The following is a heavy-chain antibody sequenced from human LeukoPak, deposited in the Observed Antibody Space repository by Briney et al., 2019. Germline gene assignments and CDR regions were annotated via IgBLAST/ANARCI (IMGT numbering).Heavy chain of an antibody. CDR3: ARDQGTAIAPYYFDY. CDR1: GFIFSSYE. Sequence: GGSLRLSRAVSGFIFSSYEMNWVRQAPGKGLEWVSHISTSGTTTDYADSVKGRFTISRDNSKNSLYLQMNNLRAEDTAVYYCARDQGTAIAPYYFDYWGQGTLVTVSS. D-gene: IGHD2-2*02. J-gene: IGHJ4*02. CDR2: ISTSGTTT. V-gene: IGHV3-48*03.